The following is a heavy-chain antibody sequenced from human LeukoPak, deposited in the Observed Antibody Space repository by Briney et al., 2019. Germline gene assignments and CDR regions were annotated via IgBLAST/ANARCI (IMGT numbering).Heavy chain of an antibody. CDR2: IYYSGST. CDR1: GGSISSSSYY. V-gene: IGHV4-39*07. D-gene: IGHD2-2*01. J-gene: IGHJ3*02. CDR3: ARDPDCSSTSCYLDAFDI. Sequence: SETLSLTCTVSGGSISSSSYYGGWIRQPPGKGLEWIGSIYYSGSTYYNPSLKSRVTMSVDTSKNQFSLKLSSVTAADTAVYYCARDPDCSSTSCYLDAFDIWGQGTMVTVSS.